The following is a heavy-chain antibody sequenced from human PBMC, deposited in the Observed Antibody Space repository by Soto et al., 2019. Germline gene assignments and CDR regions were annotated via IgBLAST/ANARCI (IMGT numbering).Heavy chain of an antibody. CDR2: IYYSGST. D-gene: IGHD2-15*01. CDR3: ASRSHLAATTPGGFSRYGMDV. V-gene: IGHV4-31*03. J-gene: IGHJ6*02. CDR1: GGSISSGGYY. Sequence: PSETLSLTCTVSGGSISSGGYYWSWIRQHPGKGLEWIGYIYYSGSTYYNPSLKSRVTISVDTSKNQFSLKLSSVTAADTAVYYCASRSHLAATTPGGFSRYGMDVWGQGTTVTVSS.